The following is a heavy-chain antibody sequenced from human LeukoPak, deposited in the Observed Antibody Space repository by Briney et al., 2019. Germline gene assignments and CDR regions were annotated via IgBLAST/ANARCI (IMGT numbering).Heavy chain of an antibody. Sequence: PGGSLTLSCAASGYTFDAYGMTWARQAPGKGLEWVSSISGSGYNTYYAASVKGRFTIPRDNSKNTLYLQMNSLRAEDTAIYYCATSTTSFDYWGQGTLVTVSS. J-gene: IGHJ4*02. D-gene: IGHD1-14*01. CDR1: GYTFDAYG. CDR2: ISGSGYNT. V-gene: IGHV3-23*01. CDR3: ATSTTSFDY.